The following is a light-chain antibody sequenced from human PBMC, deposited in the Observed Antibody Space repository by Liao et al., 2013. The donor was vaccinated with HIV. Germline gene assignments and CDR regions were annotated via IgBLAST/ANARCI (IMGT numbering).Light chain of an antibody. CDR2: QDT. V-gene: IGLV3-1*01. CDR1: KLGEKY. J-gene: IGLJ2*01. Sequence: SYELTQPPSVSVSPGQTASITCSGDKLGEKYACWYQQKAGQSPLLVIYQDTKRPSGIPERFSGSNSGNTATLTISGTQAMDEADYYCQAWDSSTVVFGGGTKLTVL. CDR3: QAWDSSTVV.